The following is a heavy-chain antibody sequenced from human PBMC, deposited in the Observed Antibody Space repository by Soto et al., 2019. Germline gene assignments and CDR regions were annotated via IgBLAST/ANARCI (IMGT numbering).Heavy chain of an antibody. V-gene: IGHV4-4*02. CDR3: ARDPPPGYSSGWRYYYYYGMDV. Sequence: QVQLQESGPGLVKPSGTLSLTCAVSGGSISSSNWWSWVRQPPGKGLEWIGEIYHSGSTNYNPSLKSRVTISVDKSKNQFSLKLSSVTAADTAVYYCARDPPPGYSSGWRYYYYYGMDVWGQGTTVTVSS. CDR1: GGSISSSNW. D-gene: IGHD6-19*01. CDR2: IYHSGST. J-gene: IGHJ6*02.